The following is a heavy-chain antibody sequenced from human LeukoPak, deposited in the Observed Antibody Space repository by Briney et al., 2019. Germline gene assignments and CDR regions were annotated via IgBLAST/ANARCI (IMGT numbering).Heavy chain of an antibody. J-gene: IGHJ3*01. CDR1: GFIFSSYA. Sequence: GGSLRLSCAASGFIFSSYAVHWVRQAPGKGLEWVAFISFDGSNKYYADSVKGRFTISRDNSKNTLYLQMNSLRPEDTAVYYCARCTASCYANAFDVWGQGTLLTVSS. CDR2: ISFDGSNK. V-gene: IGHV3-30-3*01. CDR3: ARCTASCYANAFDV. D-gene: IGHD2-2*01.